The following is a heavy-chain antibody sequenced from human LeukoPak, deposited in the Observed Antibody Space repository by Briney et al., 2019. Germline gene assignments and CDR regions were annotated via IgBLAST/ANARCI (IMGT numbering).Heavy chain of an antibody. D-gene: IGHD5-18*01. Sequence: GGSLRLSCAASGFTFSSYAMTWVRQAPGKGLEWVSAISATGASTYYADSVKGRFTISRDNSKDTLLLQMNSLRAEDTAVYYCAKRVAASSGANDYWGQGTLVTVSS. J-gene: IGHJ4*02. CDR3: AKRVAASSGANDY. CDR2: ISATGAST. V-gene: IGHV3-23*01. CDR1: GFTFSSYA.